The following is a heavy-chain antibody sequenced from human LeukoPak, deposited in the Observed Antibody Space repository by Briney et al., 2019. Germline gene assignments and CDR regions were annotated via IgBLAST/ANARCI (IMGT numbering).Heavy chain of an antibody. CDR2: ISYDGSNK. D-gene: IGHD6-13*01. Sequence: GALKLSFAASGFPFSSHCMHWVRPAPGKGLEWVAVISYDGSNKYYADSVKGRFTISRDNSKNTLYLQMNSLRAEDTAVYYCAKDRSSSDFDYWGQGTLVTVSS. CDR3: AKDRSSSDFDY. CDR1: GFPFSSHC. V-gene: IGHV3-30*18. J-gene: IGHJ4*02.